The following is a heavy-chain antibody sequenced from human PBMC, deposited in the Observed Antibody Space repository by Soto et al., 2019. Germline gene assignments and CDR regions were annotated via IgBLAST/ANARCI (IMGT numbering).Heavy chain of an antibody. D-gene: IGHD4-17*01. V-gene: IGHV1-8*01. CDR1: GYTFTSYD. J-gene: IGHJ4*02. Sequence: QVQLVQSGAEVKKPGASVRVSCKASGYTFTSYDINWVRQAAGQGLEWMGWMNPISGNTGYAEKFQGRVTMTRDTSISAAYMELSSLRTEDTGVYYCARAVYGGGRVSDYWGQGTRVTVSS. CDR3: ARAVYGGGRVSDY. CDR2: MNPISGNT.